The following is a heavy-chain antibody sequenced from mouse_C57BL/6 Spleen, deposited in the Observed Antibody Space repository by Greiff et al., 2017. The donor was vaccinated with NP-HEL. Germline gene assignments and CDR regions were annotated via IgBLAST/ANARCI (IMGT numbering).Heavy chain of an antibody. CDR3: TYYYGSSPHWYFDV. D-gene: IGHD1-1*01. J-gene: IGHJ1*03. V-gene: IGHV1-81*01. CDR2: IYPRSGNT. CDR1: GYTFTSYG. Sequence: VQLQQSGAELARPGASVKLSCKASGYTFTSYGISWVKQRTGQGLEWIGEIYPRSGNTYYNEKFKGKATLTADKSSSTAYMELRSLTSEDSAVYFCTYYYGSSPHWYFDVWGTGTTVTVSS.